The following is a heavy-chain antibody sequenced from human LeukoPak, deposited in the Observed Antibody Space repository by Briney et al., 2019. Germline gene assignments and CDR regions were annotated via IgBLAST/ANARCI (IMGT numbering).Heavy chain of an antibody. V-gene: IGHV1-46*01. CDR1: GYTFTSYY. D-gene: IGHD1-26*01. CDR3: AGSPEEPPDAFDI. CDR2: INPSGGST. Sequence: ASVKVSCKASGYTFTSYYMHWVRQAPGQGLEWMGIINPSGGSTSYAQKFQGRVTMTRDMSTSTVYMELSSLRSEDTAVYYCAGSPEEPPDAFDIWGQGTMVTVSS. J-gene: IGHJ3*02.